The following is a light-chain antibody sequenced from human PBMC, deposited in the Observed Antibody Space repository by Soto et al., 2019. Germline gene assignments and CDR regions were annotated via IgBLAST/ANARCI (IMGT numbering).Light chain of an antibody. J-gene: IGKJ1*01. CDR2: AAS. CDR3: HQTAANPWT. Sequence: DIQITQFPSSPSASVGGRVTITCRASQGVSRWLVWYQQKPGKAPKLLIYAASTLHSGVPSTFSGSGSGTDFALTISSLQPEDFATYYCHQTAANPWTFAQGTKVDIK. CDR1: QGVSRW. V-gene: IGKV1-39*01.